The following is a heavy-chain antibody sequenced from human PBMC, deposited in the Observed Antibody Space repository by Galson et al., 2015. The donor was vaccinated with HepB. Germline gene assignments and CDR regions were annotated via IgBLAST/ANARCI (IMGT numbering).Heavy chain of an antibody. V-gene: IGHV6-1*01. D-gene: IGHD1-26*01. CDR3: ARASRLGEKDYHYGMDV. J-gene: IGHJ6*02. CDR1: GDSVSRNSAT. CDR2: TYYRSKWYN. Sequence: CAISGDSVSRNSATWNWIRQSPSRGLEWLGRTYYRSKWYNDYAVSVESRISINPDTSKNHFSLQLNSVTPEDTAVYFCARASRLGEKDYHYGMDVWGQGTTVTVSS.